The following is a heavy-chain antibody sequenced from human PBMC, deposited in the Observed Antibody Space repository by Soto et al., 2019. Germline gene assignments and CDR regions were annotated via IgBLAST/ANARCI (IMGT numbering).Heavy chain of an antibody. CDR2: IYYSGST. CDR1: GGSISSGDYY. J-gene: IGHJ4*02. D-gene: IGHD3-10*02. V-gene: IGHV4-30-4*01. CDR3: ARGVRFVTTFDY. Sequence: SSETLSLTCTVSGGSISSGDYYWSWIRQPPGKGLEWIGHIYYSGSTYYNPSLKSRVTISVDTSKNQFSLKLSSVTAADTAVYYCARGVRFVTTFDYWGQGTLVTVSS.